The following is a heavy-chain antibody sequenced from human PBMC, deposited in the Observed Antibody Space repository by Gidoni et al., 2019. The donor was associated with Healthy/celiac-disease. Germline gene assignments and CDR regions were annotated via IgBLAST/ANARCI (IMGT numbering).Heavy chain of an antibody. J-gene: IGHJ4*02. D-gene: IGHD3-3*01. CDR3: ARVGYDFWSGYFSV. Sequence: EVQLVESGGGVVRPGGSLRLSCAASGFTFAEYGMSWVRQAPGKGLEWVSGIKWNGGSTGYADSVKGRFTISRDNAKNSLYLQMNSLRAEDTALYYCARVGYDFWSGYFSVWGQGTLVTVSS. CDR2: IKWNGGST. CDR1: GFTFAEYG. V-gene: IGHV3-20*04.